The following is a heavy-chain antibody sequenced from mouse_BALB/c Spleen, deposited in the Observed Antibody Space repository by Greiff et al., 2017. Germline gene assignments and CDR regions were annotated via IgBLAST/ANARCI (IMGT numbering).Heavy chain of an antibody. CDR3: ARWAYYYGSTSYAMDY. D-gene: IGHD1-1*01. J-gene: IGHJ4*01. Sequence: DVQLQESGPGLVKPSQSLSLTCTVTGYSITSDYAWNWIRQFPGNKLEWMGYISYSGSTSYNPSLKSRISITRDTSKNQFFLQLNSVTTEDTATYYCARWAYYYGSTSYAMDYWGQGTSVTVSS. V-gene: IGHV3-2*02. CDR2: ISYSGST. CDR1: GYSITSDYA.